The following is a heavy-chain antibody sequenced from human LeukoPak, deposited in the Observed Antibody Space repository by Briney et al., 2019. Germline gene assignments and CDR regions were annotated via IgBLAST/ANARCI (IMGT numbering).Heavy chain of an antibody. CDR2: IYYSGST. CDR1: GGSISSYH. D-gene: IGHD3-22*01. V-gene: IGHV4-59*01. CDR3: ARGVRSGLYYFDY. Sequence: SETLSLTCTVSGGSISSYHWSWIRQPPGKGLEWIGYIYYSGSTNYNPSLKSRVTISVDTSKNQFSLKLSSVTAADTAVYYCARGVRSGLYYFDYWGQGTLVTVSS. J-gene: IGHJ4*02.